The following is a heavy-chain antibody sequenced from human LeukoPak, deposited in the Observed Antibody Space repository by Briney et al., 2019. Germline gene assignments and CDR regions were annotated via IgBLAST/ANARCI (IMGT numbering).Heavy chain of an antibody. CDR3: ARVWSLYYFDY. CDR2: ISGSGGST. V-gene: IGHV3-23*01. J-gene: IGHJ4*02. D-gene: IGHD1-26*01. Sequence: GGSLRLSCAASGFTFSSYAMSWVRQAPGKGLEWVSAISGSGGSTYYADSVKGRFTISSDNSKNTLYLQMNSLRAEDTAVYYCARVWSLYYFDYWGQGTLVTVSS. CDR1: GFTFSSYA.